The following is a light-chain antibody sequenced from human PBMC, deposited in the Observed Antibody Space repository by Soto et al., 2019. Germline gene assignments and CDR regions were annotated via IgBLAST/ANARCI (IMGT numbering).Light chain of an antibody. V-gene: IGLV1-51*01. CDR1: RSNIGNNY. CDR2: DNN. CDR3: GAWDASLRAVA. J-gene: IGLJ2*01. Sequence: QSVLTQPPSVSAAPGQKVTISCSGSRSNIGNNYVSWYQQLPGSAPKLLIYDNNNRPSGIPDRFSGSKSGTSATLGITGLKTGAEAGYNGGAWDASLRAVAFGGGTTLTVL.